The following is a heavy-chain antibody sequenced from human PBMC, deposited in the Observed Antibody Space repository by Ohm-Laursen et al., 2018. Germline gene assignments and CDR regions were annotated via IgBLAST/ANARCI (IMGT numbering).Heavy chain of an antibody. V-gene: IGHV3-33*01. CDR1: GFTFSSYG. CDR2: IWYDGSNK. CDR3: ARGGGTIDY. J-gene: IGHJ4*02. Sequence: SLRLSCAASGFTFSSYGMHWVRQAPGKGLEWVAAIWYDGSNKYYADSVKGRFTISRDNSKNTLYLQMNSLRAEDTAVYYCARGGGTIDYWGQGTLVTVSS. D-gene: IGHD4-23*01.